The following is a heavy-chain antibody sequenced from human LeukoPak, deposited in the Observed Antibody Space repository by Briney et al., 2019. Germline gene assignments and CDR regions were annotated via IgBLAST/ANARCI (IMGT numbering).Heavy chain of an antibody. CDR2: ISSSSSYI. V-gene: IGHV3-21*01. Sequence: GGSLRLSCAASGFTFSSYSMNWVRQAPGKGLEWVSSISSSSSYIYYADSVKGRFTISRDNAKNSLYLQMNSLRAEDTAVYYCARDQGYCSSTSCYTGVLQYYFDYWGQGTLVTVSS. CDR1: GFTFSSYS. J-gene: IGHJ4*02. D-gene: IGHD2-2*02. CDR3: ARDQGYCSSTSCYTGVLQYYFDY.